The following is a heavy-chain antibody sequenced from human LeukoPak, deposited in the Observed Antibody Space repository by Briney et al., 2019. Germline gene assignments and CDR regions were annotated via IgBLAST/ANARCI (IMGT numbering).Heavy chain of an antibody. J-gene: IGHJ4*02. V-gene: IGHV3-23*01. D-gene: IGHD5-24*01. CDR1: GFTFSSYA. Sequence: PGGSLRLSRAASGFTFSSYAMSWVRQAPGKGLEWVSAISGSGGSTYYADSVKGRFTISRDNSKNTLYLQMNSLRAEDTAVYYCAKALGWLQFILDYWGQGTLVTVSS. CDR3: AKALGWLQFILDY. CDR2: ISGSGGST.